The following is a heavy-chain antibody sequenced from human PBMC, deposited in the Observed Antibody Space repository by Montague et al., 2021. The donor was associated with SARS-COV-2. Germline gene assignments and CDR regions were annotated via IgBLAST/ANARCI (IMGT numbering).Heavy chain of an antibody. Sequence: SLRLSCAASGFTFSSYAMHWVRQAPGKGLEWVAVISYDAINKYYADSLKGRLTISRDNSKNMLYLQMNSLRAEDTAVYYCASDPGDYGDYDAFDIWGQGTMVTVSS. CDR2: ISYDAINK. J-gene: IGHJ3*02. CDR1: GFTFSSYA. V-gene: IGHV3-30-3*01. CDR3: ASDPGDYGDYDAFDI. D-gene: IGHD4-17*01.